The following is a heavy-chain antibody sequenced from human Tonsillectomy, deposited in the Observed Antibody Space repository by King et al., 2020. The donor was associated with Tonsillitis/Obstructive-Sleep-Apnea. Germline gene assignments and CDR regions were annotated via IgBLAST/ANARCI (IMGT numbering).Heavy chain of an antibody. D-gene: IGHD1-14*01. V-gene: IGHV3-66*01. CDR2: IYSSGST. J-gene: IGHJ4*02. CDR3: ATTSIIYDY. CDR1: GFTVNSNY. Sequence: VQLVESGGGLVRPGGSLRLSCAASGFTVNSNYMTWVRQAPGKGLEWVSVIYSSGSTYYADSVKGRFTISTDNSKNTLYLQMNSLRAADTAVYYCATTSIIYDYGGEGTLVTVSS.